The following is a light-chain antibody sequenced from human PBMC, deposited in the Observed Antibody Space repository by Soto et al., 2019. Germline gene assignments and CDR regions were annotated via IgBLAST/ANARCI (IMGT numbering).Light chain of an antibody. V-gene: IGKV3D-20*01. CDR2: DAS. Sequence: EIVLTQSPATLSLSPGVRATLSCRASQSVSSSYLAWYQQKPALAPRLLIYDASSRATGIPDRFSGSGSGTDFTLTISRLEPEDFAVYYCQQYGNSPITFGQGTRLEIK. CDR3: QQYGNSPIT. J-gene: IGKJ5*01. CDR1: QSVSSSY.